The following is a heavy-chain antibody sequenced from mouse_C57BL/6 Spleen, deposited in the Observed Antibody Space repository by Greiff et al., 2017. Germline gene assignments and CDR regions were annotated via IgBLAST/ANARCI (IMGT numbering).Heavy chain of an antibody. V-gene: IGHV5-6*01. Sequence: EVQLVESGGDLVKPGGSLKLSCAASGFTFSSYGMSWVRQTPDKRLEWVATISSGGSYTYYPDSVKGRFTIARDNAKNTLYLQMSSLKSEDTAMYYCARPYDYDGESWFAYWGQGTLVTVSA. CDR1: GFTFSSYG. D-gene: IGHD2-4*01. J-gene: IGHJ3*01. CDR2: ISSGGSYT. CDR3: ARPYDYDGESWFAY.